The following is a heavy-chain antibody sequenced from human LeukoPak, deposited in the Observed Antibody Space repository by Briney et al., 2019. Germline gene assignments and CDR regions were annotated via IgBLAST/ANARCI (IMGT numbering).Heavy chain of an antibody. J-gene: IGHJ6*03. D-gene: IGHD3-3*01. CDR2: IIPIFGTA. CDR3: ATGVRFLEWLFMDV. CDR1: GYTFTGYY. Sequence: GASVKVSCKASGYTFTGYYMHWVRQAPGQGLEWMGGIIPIFGTANYAQKFQGRVTITADKSTSTAYMELSSLRSEDTAVYYCATGVRFLEWLFMDVWGKGTTVTVSS. V-gene: IGHV1-69*06.